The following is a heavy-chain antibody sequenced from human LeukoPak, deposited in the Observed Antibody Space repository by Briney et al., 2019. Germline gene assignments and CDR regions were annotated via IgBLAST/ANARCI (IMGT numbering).Heavy chain of an antibody. CDR3: AKGWDYYDSSGSYFDY. Sequence: GGSLRLSCAASGFTFDDYAMHWVCQAPGKGLEWVSLISGDGGSTYYADSVKGRFTISRDNSKNSLYLQMNSLRTEDTALYYCAKGWDYYDSSGSYFDYWGQGTLVTVSS. V-gene: IGHV3-43*02. J-gene: IGHJ4*02. CDR1: GFTFDDYA. D-gene: IGHD3-22*01. CDR2: ISGDGGST.